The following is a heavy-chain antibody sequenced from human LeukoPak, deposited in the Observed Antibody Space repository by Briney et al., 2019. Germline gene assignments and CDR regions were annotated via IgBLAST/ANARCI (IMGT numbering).Heavy chain of an antibody. CDR3: ARGVTNDRFDC. Sequence: GGSLRLSCAASGFTFSSYDMHWVRQATGKGLEWVSAIGTAGDTYYPGSVKGRFTISRENAKNSLYLQMNSLRAGDTAVYYCARGVTNDRFDCWGQGTLVTVSS. J-gene: IGHJ4*02. CDR1: GFTFSSYD. CDR2: IGTAGDT. V-gene: IGHV3-13*01. D-gene: IGHD1-1*01.